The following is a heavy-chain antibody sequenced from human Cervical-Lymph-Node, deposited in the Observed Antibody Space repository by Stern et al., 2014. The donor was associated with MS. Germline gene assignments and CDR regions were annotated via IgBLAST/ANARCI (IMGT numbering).Heavy chain of an antibody. CDR1: GGTFSSYA. CDR3: ARGELKEGLVRGMDV. CDR2: IIPIFGTA. Sequence: DQLVESGAEVKKPGSSVKVSCKASGGTFSSYAISWVRQAHGQGLEWMGGIIPIFGTANYAQKFQCRVTITADESTSTAYMELISLRSEDTAVYYCARGELKEGLVRGMDVWGQGTTVTVSS. V-gene: IGHV1-69*01. D-gene: IGHD1-26*01. J-gene: IGHJ6*02.